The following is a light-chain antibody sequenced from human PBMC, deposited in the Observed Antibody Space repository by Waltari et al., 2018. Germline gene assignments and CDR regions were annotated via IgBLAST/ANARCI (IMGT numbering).Light chain of an antibody. J-gene: IGKJ2*01. Sequence: DIVMTQSPDSLAVSLGERATINCKSNQSVLHSSNNKNYLAWYQQKPGQPPKLLIYWASTRESGVPDRFSGSGSGTDFTLTISSLQAEDVAVYYCHQYYSPPHTFGQGSKLEIK. CDR1: QSVLHSSNNKNY. V-gene: IGKV4-1*01. CDR3: HQYYSPPHT. CDR2: WAS.